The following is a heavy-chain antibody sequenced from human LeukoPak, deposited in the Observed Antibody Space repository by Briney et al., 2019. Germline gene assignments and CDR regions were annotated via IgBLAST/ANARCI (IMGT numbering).Heavy chain of an antibody. V-gene: IGHV4-30-4*01. J-gene: IGHJ6*02. CDR2: IYYSGST. CDR3: AREWANRNFAPMDV. CDR1: GGSISSGDYY. Sequence: SETLSLTCTVSGGSISSGDYYWSWIRQPPGKGLEWIGYIYYSGSTYYNPSLKSRVTISVDTSKNQFSLKLSSVTAADTAVYYCAREWANRNFAPMDVWGQGTTVTVSS. D-gene: IGHD1-14*01.